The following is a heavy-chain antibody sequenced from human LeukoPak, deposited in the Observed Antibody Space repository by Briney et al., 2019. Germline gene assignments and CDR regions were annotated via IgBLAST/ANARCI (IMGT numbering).Heavy chain of an antibody. D-gene: IGHD2-2*01. V-gene: IGHV3-23*01. Sequence: GGSLRLSCAASGFTFSSYAMRWVRQAPGKGLEWVSAISGSGGSTYYADSVKGRFTISRDNSKNTLYLQMNSLRAEDTAVYYFAKASCSSNSCSLYYYYYYMDVWGKGTTVTVSS. CDR3: AKASCSSNSCSLYYYYYYMDV. CDR2: ISGSGGST. CDR1: GFTFSSYA. J-gene: IGHJ6*03.